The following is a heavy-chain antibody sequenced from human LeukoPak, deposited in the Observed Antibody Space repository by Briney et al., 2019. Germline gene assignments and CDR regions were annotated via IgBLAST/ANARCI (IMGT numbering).Heavy chain of an antibody. CDR1: GFTFSSYA. J-gene: IGHJ4*02. Sequence: GRSLRLSCAASGFTFSSYAMHWVRQAPGKGLEWVAVISYDGSNKYYADSVKGRFTISRDNSKNTLYLQMNSLRAEDTAVYYCARAYTYSSGWASGYWGQGTLVTVSS. V-gene: IGHV3-30-3*01. D-gene: IGHD6-19*01. CDR2: ISYDGSNK. CDR3: ARAYTYSSGWASGY.